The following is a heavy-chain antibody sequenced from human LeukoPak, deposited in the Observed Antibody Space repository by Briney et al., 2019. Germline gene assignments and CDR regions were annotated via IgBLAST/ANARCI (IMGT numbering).Heavy chain of an antibody. CDR1: GFTFSNYA. CDR3: VKRDKGTFDY. J-gene: IGHJ4*02. D-gene: IGHD3-16*01. V-gene: IGHV3-23*01. CDR2: ITGGADIT. Sequence: GGSLRLSCAAPGFTFSNYAMTWVRQAPGKGLEWVSLITGGADITYYADSVKGRFTISRDNSKNMLFLQMNSLRVEDTAVYYCVKRDKGTFDYWGRGTLVTVSS.